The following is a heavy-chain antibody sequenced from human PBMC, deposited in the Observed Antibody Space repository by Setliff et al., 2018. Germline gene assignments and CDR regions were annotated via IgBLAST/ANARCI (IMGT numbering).Heavy chain of an antibody. CDR3: ATTPGGGWYGEYYFDY. CDR1: GFMFNSYG. Sequence: SLRLSCTASGFMFNSYGMHWVRQAPGKGLEWVSIISASGDTTYYADSVKGRFTISRDNAKNSLYLQMNSLRAEDTAVYYCATTPGGGWYGEYYFDYWGQGTLVTVSS. D-gene: IGHD6-19*01. J-gene: IGHJ4*02. V-gene: IGHV3-48*01. CDR2: ISASGDTT.